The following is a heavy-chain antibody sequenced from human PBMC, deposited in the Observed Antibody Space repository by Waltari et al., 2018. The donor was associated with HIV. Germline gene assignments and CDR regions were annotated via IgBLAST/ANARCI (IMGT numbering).Heavy chain of an antibody. CDR3: ARGRPNMAYFDH. CDR2: ITSSSSTI. Sequence: EVQLVESGGGLVQPGGGGSLRLSCAASGVTFSSHTMHWVRRAPGKGLEWVSCITSSSSTIHYADSVEGRFTISRDNAKNSLYLQMNSLRDEDTAVYYCARGRPNMAYFDHWGQGTLVTVSS. D-gene: IGHD7-27*01. J-gene: IGHJ4*02. CDR1: GVTFSSHT. V-gene: IGHV3-48*02.